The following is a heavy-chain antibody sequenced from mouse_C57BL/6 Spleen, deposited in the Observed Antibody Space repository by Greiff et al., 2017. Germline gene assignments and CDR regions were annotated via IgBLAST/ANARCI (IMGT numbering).Heavy chain of an antibody. D-gene: IGHD1-1*01. Sequence: VQLQQPGAELVKPGASVKLSCKASGYTFTSYWMQWVKQRPGQGLEWIGEIDPSDSYTNYNQKFKGKATLTVDSSSSTADMQLSSLSSEDAAVYYWARGRDGSSYCFDYWSQGTTLTVSS. CDR3: ARGRDGSSYCFDY. CDR2: IDPSDSYT. V-gene: IGHV1-50*01. CDR1: GYTFTSYW. J-gene: IGHJ2*01.